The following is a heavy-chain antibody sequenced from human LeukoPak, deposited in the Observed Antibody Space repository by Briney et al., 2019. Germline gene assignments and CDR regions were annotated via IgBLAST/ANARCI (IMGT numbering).Heavy chain of an antibody. J-gene: IGHJ6*03. CDR3: ARGPSYGYGYSYYYQLDV. CDR1: GGSFSGYY. CDR2: INHSGST. D-gene: IGHD5-18*01. V-gene: IGHV4-34*01. Sequence: SETLSLTCAVYGGSFSGYYWSWIRQPPGKGLEWIGEINHSGSTNYNPSLKSRVTISVDTSKNQFSLKLSSATAADTAVYYYARGPSYGYGYSYYYQLDVWGKGTTVTVSS.